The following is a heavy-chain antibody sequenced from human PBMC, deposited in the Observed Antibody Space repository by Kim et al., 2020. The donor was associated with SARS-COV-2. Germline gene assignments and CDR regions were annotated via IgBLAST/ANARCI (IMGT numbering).Heavy chain of an antibody. D-gene: IGHD3-10*01. CDR2: VTPSGIST. Sequence: GGSLRLSCAASGFTFSSYVMTWVRQVPGKGLEWVSVVTPSGISTYYTDSVKGRFTISRDNSKNTLYLQMNSLRAEDTALYYCAKGLGSGTYQGFVSWGQGILVTVSS. J-gene: IGHJ4*02. V-gene: IGHV3-23*01. CDR1: GFTFSSYV. CDR3: AKGLGSGTYQGFVS.